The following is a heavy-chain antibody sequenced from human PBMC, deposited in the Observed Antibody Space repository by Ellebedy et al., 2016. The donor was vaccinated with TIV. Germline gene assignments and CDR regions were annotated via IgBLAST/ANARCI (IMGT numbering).Heavy chain of an antibody. Sequence: PGGSLRLSCEASGFTFSNYWMHWVRQAPGKGLVWVTRNNSDGSTRSYADSVEGRFTISRDNSKNTLYLHMSALRRDDTAVYYCAKGRSAAVDHWGQGTLVTVSS. CDR1: GFTFSNYW. CDR3: AKGRSAAVDH. D-gene: IGHD6-13*01. V-gene: IGHV3-74*01. J-gene: IGHJ4*02. CDR2: NNSDGSTR.